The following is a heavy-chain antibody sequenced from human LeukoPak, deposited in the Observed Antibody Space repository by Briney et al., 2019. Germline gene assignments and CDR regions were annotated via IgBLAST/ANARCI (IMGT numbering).Heavy chain of an antibody. Sequence: SETLSLTCTVFGDSISTFYWSWIRQPAGKGLEWIGRIHTSGSTNYNPSLKSRVTLSVDTSKNQFSLKLSSVTAADTAVYYCARRGRLYGSSWSRYYFDYWGQGTLVTVSS. V-gene: IGHV4-4*07. CDR1: GDSISTFY. CDR2: IHTSGST. J-gene: IGHJ4*02. CDR3: ARRGRLYGSSWSRYYFDY. D-gene: IGHD6-13*01.